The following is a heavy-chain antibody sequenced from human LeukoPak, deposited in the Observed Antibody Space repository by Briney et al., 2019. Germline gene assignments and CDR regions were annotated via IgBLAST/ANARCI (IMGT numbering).Heavy chain of an antibody. J-gene: IGHJ4*02. V-gene: IGHV3-49*05. CDR2: IRNKADGGTP. CDR1: GFTFGDYT. D-gene: IGHD1-26*01. CDR3: TRDPPTRY. Sequence: KPGRSLRLSCTASGFTFGDYTITWIRQAPGKGLEWVGFIRNKADGGTPEYAASVKGRFTISRDDSKSIAYLQMNSLKTDDTAVYYWTRDPPTRYWGQGTLVSVSS.